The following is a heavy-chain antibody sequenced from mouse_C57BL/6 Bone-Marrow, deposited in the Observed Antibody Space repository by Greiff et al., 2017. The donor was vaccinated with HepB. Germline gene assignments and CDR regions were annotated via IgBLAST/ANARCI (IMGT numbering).Heavy chain of an antibody. D-gene: IGHD1-1*01. CDR3: VSRMGYYYGSSPYWYFDV. CDR2: IRSKSNNYAT. V-gene: IGHV10-1*01. J-gene: IGHJ1*03. Sequence: EVKLMESGGGLVQPKGSLKLSCAASGFSFNTYAMNWVRQAPGKGLEWVARIRSKSNNYATYYADSVKDRFTISRDDSESMLYLQMNNLKTEDTAMYYCVSRMGYYYGSSPYWYFDVWGTGTTVTVSS. CDR1: GFSFNTYA.